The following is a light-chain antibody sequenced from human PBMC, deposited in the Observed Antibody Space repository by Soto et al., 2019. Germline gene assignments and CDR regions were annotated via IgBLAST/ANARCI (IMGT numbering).Light chain of an antibody. CDR3: QSYDSSLSGWV. J-gene: IGLJ3*02. V-gene: IGLV1-40*01. CDR2: GNS. CDR1: SSNIGAGYD. Sequence: QSVLTQPPSVSGAPGQRVTISCTGSSSNIGAGYDVHWYQQLPGTAPKFLIYGNSNRPSGVPDQFSGSKSGTSASLAITGLQAEDEADYYCQSYDSSLSGWVFGGGTKLTVL.